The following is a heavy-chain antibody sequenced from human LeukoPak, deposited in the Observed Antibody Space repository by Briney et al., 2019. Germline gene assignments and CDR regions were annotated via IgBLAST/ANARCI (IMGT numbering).Heavy chain of an antibody. CDR1: GYSISSSNW. Sequence: SETLSLTCAVSGYSISSSNWWGWIRQPPGKGLEWIGYIYYSGSTYYNPSLKSRVTMSVDTSKNQFSLKLSSVTAVDTAVYYCARDRLYDYVWGSYRYDNPFDYWGQGTLVTVSS. V-gene: IGHV4-28*03. D-gene: IGHD3-16*02. CDR2: IYYSGST. CDR3: ARDRLYDYVWGSYRYDNPFDY. J-gene: IGHJ4*02.